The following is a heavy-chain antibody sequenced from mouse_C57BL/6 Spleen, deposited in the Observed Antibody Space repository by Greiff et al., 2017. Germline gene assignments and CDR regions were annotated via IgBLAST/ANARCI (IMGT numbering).Heavy chain of an antibody. J-gene: IGHJ4*01. CDR1: GYTFTSYG. CDR3: ARSRGITTVYAMDY. Sequence: QVQLQQSGAELARPGASVKLSCKASGYTFTSYGISWVKQRTGQGLEWIGEIYPRSGNTYYNEKFKGKATLTADKSSSTAYMELRSLTSEDSAVYFCARSRGITTVYAMDYWGQGTSVTVSS. D-gene: IGHD1-1*01. CDR2: IYPRSGNT. V-gene: IGHV1-81*01.